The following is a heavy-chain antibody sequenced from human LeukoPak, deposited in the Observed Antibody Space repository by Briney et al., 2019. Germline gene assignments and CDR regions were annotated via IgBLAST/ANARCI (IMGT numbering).Heavy chain of an antibody. V-gene: IGHV3-23*01. D-gene: IGHD6-13*01. CDR3: AKFSSSSWSSFDY. CDR2: ITGSGGST. Sequence: GGSLRLSCAASGFTFSDQYMSWIRQAPGKGLEWVSTITGSGGSTYYSDSVKGRFTISRDSSKNTLFLQMSSLRAEDTAVYFCAKFSSSSWSSFDYWGQGTLVTVSS. J-gene: IGHJ4*02. CDR1: GFTFSDQY.